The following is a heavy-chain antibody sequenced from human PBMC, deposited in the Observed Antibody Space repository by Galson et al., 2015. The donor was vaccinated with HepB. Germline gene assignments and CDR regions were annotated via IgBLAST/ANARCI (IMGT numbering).Heavy chain of an antibody. CDR3: ALHLGYCSGGSCYRFDY. Sequence: SVKVSCKASGYTFTSYAMHWVRQAPGQRLEWMGWINAGNGNTKYSQKFQGRVTITRDISASTAYMELSSLRSEDTAVYYCALHLGYCSGGSCYRFDYWGQGTLVTVSS. J-gene: IGHJ4*02. V-gene: IGHV1-3*01. D-gene: IGHD2-15*01. CDR1: GYTFTSYA. CDR2: INAGNGNT.